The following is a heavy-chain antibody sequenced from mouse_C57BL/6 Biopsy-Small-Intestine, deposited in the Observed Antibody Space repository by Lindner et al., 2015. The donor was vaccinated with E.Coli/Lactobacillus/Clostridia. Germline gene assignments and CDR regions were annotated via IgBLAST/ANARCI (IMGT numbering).Heavy chain of an antibody. CDR3: ARPYYYAMDY. CDR1: GLTFSDYG. Sequence: VQLQESGGGLVKPGGSLKLSCAASGLTFSDYGMHWVRQAPEKGLEWVTYISGGSNTIYYADTVKGRFTISRDNAKNTLFLQMTSLRSEDTAMYYCARPYYYAMDYWGQGTSVTVSS. CDR2: ISGGSNTI. J-gene: IGHJ4*01. V-gene: IGHV5-17*01.